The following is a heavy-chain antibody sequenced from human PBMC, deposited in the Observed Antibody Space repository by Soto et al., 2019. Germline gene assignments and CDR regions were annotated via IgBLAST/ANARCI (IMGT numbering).Heavy chain of an antibody. CDR2: ISGSGGST. J-gene: IGHJ6*02. Sequence: EVQLLESGGGLVQPGGSLRLSCAASGFTFSNYAMSWVRQAPGKGLEWVSTISGSGGSTYYTDSVKGRFTISRDNSKNRRYLQMNSLRAEDTAVYYGSGSYEVYGMDVWGQGTTVTVSS. CDR3: SGSYEVYGMDV. D-gene: IGHD3-16*01. V-gene: IGHV3-23*01. CDR1: GFTFSNYA.